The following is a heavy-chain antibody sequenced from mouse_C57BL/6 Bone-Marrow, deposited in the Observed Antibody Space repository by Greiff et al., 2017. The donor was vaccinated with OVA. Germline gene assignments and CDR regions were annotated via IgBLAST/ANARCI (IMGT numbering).Heavy chain of an antibody. J-gene: IGHJ4*01. Sequence: VQLKESVAELVRPGASVKLSCTASGFNIKNTYMHWVKQRPEQGLEWIGRIDPANDNTKYAPKFQGKATMTADTSSNTAYLKLSTLSSEDTAVYCCARGNFGSSFYAMDYWGQGTSVTVSS. V-gene: IGHV14-3*01. CDR2: IDPANDNT. CDR1: GFNIKNTY. CDR3: ARGNFGSSFYAMDY. D-gene: IGHD1-1*01.